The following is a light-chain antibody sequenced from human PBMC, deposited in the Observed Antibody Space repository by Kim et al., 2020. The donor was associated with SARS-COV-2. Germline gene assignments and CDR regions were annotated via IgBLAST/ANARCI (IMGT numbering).Light chain of an antibody. J-gene: IGLJ2*01. CDR1: RGSIASNY. Sequence: GRTVTISCSRSRGSIASNYVQWYQPRPGSAPTTVIYEDNQRPSGVPDRFSGSIDSSSNSASLTISGLKTEDEADYYCQSYDSSSVVFGGGTQLTVL. CDR2: EDN. V-gene: IGLV6-57*03. CDR3: QSYDSSSVV.